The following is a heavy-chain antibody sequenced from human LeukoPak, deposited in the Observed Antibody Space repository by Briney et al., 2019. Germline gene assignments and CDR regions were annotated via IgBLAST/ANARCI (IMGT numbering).Heavy chain of an antibody. CDR3: ATHYGSGITYYFDY. CDR2: IYYSGST. Sequence: SETLSLICSVSGGSISVSRYYWGWIRQSPGKGLEWIGGIYYSGSTYYNPSLKSRIAISVDTSKIQFFLKLNSVTAADTAVYYCATHYGSGITYYFDYWGQGTLVTVSS. D-gene: IGHD3-10*01. J-gene: IGHJ4*02. V-gene: IGHV4-39*01. CDR1: GGSISVSRYY.